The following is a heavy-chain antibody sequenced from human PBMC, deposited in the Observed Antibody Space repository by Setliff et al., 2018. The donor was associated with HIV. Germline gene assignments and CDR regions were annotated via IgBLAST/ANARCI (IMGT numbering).Heavy chain of an antibody. CDR2: IYSSGST. Sequence: SETLSLTCTVSGGSISSYYWSWIRQPPGKGLEWLGHIYSSGSTNYNPSRKSRVTISVDMSKNQFSLKLYSVTAADTAVYYCARAYFGSGIYYWGQGTLVTVSS. D-gene: IGHD3-10*01. CDR3: ARAYFGSGIYY. V-gene: IGHV4-4*09. J-gene: IGHJ4*02. CDR1: GGSISSYY.